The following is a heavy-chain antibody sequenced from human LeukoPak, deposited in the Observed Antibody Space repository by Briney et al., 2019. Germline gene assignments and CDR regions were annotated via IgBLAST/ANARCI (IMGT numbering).Heavy chain of an antibody. J-gene: IGHJ5*02. CDR3: ARDPTMVRGVIIRENWFDP. D-gene: IGHD3-10*01. V-gene: IGHV4-4*07. CDR2: IYTSGST. Sequence: SETLSLTCTVSGGSISSYYWSWIRQPAGKGLEWIGRIYTSGSTNYNPSLKSRGTMSVDTSKNQFSLKLSSVTAADTAVYYCARDPTMVRGVIIRENWFDPWGQGTLVTVSS. CDR1: GGSISSYY.